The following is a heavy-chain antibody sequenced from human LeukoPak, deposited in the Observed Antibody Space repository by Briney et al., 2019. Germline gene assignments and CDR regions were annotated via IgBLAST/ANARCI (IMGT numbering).Heavy chain of an antibody. CDR2: INLNSGGT. J-gene: IGHJ4*02. V-gene: IGHV1-2*02. D-gene: IGHD2-15*01. CDR1: GYTFTGYY. CDR3: SRDSGYCSGGSCWYFDF. Sequence: ASVKVSCKASGYTFTGYYIHWVRQAPGQGLEWMGWINLNSGGTNYAQKFQGRVTMTRDTSMSTAYMELSGLRSDDTAVYYCSRDSGYCSGGSCWYFDFWGQGTLVTVS.